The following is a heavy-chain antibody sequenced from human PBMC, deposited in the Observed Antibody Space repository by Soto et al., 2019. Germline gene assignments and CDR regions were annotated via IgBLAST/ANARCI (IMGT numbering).Heavy chain of an antibody. CDR2: ICPRGGST. CDR3: TRVGYSSTGTTPHFHGLDV. CDR1: GYNFTSHY. V-gene: IGHV1-46*01. J-gene: IGHJ6*02. D-gene: IGHD3-22*01. Sequence: GASVKVSCKTSGYNFTSHYIHWVRQAPGQRLESMGIICPRGGSTIYAQKFQGKVTMTRDTSTHTLYMELSSLRSEDTAIYYCTRVGYSSTGTTPHFHGLDVWGQGTTVTVSS.